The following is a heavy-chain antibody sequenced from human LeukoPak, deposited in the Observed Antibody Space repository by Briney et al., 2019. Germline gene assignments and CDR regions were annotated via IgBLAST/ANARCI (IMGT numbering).Heavy chain of an antibody. D-gene: IGHD5-12*01. V-gene: IGHV4-39*07. J-gene: IGHJ4*02. Sequence: SETLSLTCTVSGGSINSSSYYWGWIRQPPGKGLEWIGSIYYSGSTYYNPSLKSRVTISVDTSKNQFSLKLSSVTAADTAVYYCARSRGLIDYWGQGTLVTVSS. CDR2: IYYSGST. CDR1: GGSINSSSYY. CDR3: ARSRGLIDY.